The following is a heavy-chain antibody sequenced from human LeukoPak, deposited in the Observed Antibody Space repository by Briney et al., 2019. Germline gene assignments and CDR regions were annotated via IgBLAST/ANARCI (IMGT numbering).Heavy chain of an antibody. D-gene: IGHD2-2*01. CDR3: ARAGFSTSRDF. V-gene: IGHV3-7*03. J-gene: IGHJ4*02. Sequence: GGSLRLSCEASGFTFSSYWMSWVRKAPGKGLEGVANINEGGSEGYYVDSLKGRFTISRDNAKNSLYLQMNSLRAEDTAVYYCARAGFSTSRDFWGQGTLVTVSS. CDR1: GFTFSSYW. CDR2: INEGGSEG.